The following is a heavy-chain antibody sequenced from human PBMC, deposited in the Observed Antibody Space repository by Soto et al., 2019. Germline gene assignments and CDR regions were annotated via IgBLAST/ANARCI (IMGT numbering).Heavy chain of an antibody. J-gene: IGHJ5*02. Sequence: SETLCLTGAVAGGFISGGGYFWTWIRQPPGKGLEWIGYMYHSGSPPYNPSLKSRATISLDLSKNQFSLPLSSVTAADTAVYYCAREGTKGYFEIDPWGPGTLVTVSS. D-gene: IGHD1-1*01. CDR3: AREGTKGYFEIDP. CDR1: GGFISGGGYF. V-gene: IGHV4-30-2*01. CDR2: MYHSGSP.